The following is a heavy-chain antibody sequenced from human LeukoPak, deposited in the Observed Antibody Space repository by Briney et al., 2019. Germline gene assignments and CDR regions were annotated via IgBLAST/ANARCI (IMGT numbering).Heavy chain of an antibody. CDR2: ISAYNGNT. Sequence: ASGKVSCKASGYTFTSYGISWVRQAPGQGLEWMGWISAYNGNTNYAQKLQGRVTMTTDTSTSTAYMELRSLRSDDTAVYYCARGCSGGSCYYRNWFDPWGQGTLVTVSS. CDR3: ARGCSGGSCYYRNWFDP. V-gene: IGHV1-18*01. D-gene: IGHD2-15*01. J-gene: IGHJ5*02. CDR1: GYTFTSYG.